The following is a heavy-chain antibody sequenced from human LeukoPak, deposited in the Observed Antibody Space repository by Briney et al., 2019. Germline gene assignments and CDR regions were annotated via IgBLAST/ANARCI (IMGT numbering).Heavy chain of an antibody. CDR2: IYHSGTT. J-gene: IGHJ5*02. D-gene: IGHD6-19*01. CDR3: ARATPGFSSGWFNNWFDP. CDR1: GGSVRSNSYY. V-gene: IGHV4-61*01. Sequence: SETLSLTCTVSGGSVRSNSYYWSWIRQPPGKGLEWIGYIYHSGTTNYNPSLKSRVTISADTSKNQFSLNLSSVTAADTAVYYCARATPGFSSGWFNNWFDPWGQGTLVTVSS.